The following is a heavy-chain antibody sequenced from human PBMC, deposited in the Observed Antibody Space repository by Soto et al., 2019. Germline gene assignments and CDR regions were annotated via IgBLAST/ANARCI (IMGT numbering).Heavy chain of an antibody. V-gene: IGHV5-51*03. CDR1: GYNFTTYW. D-gene: IGHD5-12*01. Sequence: EVQLVQSGAEVKKPGESLKISCQASGYNFTTYWIGWVRQMPGKGLEWMGIIYPGDSATRYSPSIQGQFTMSADKAISTAYLQWSSLKASDTAMYYCARRGYSGYEGAWLDYWGQGTLVTVSS. CDR3: ARRGYSGYEGAWLDY. CDR2: IYPGDSAT. J-gene: IGHJ4*02.